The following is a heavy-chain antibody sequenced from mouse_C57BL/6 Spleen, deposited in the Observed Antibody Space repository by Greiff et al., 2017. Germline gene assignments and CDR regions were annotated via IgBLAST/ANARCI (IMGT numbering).Heavy chain of an antibody. CDR2: ISDGGSYT. D-gene: IGHD2-13*01. CDR1: GFTFSSYA. CDR3: AREGDGSDY. Sequence: EVQLVESGGGLVKPGGSLKLSCAASGFTFSSYAMSWVRQTPEKRLEWVATISDGGSYTYYPANVKGRFTISRDNAKNNLYLQMSHLKSEDTAMYYCAREGDGSDYWGQGTTLTVSS. V-gene: IGHV5-4*01. J-gene: IGHJ2*01.